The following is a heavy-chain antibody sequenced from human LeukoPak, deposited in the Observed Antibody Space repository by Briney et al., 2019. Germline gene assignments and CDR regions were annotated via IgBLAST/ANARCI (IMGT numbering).Heavy chain of an antibody. CDR3: ASYGSGSYRFDP. Sequence: SETLSLTCTVSGVSISSGNYYWSWIRQHPGKGLEWIGYIHHSGSTYYNPSLKSRVIISVDTSKNQFSLKLNSVTAADTAVYYCASYGSGSYRFDPWGQGTLVTVSS. V-gene: IGHV4-31*03. CDR1: GVSISSGNYY. D-gene: IGHD3-10*01. J-gene: IGHJ5*02. CDR2: IHHSGST.